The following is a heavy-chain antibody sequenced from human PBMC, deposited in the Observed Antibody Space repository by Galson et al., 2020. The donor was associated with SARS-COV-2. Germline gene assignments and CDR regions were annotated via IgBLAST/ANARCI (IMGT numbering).Heavy chain of an antibody. J-gene: IGHJ1*01. CDR2: ISYDGSNK. Sequence: LSLTCAASGFTFRSYAMHWVRQAPGKGLERVAVISYDGSNKYYADSVKGRFTISRDNSKNTLYLQMNSLRAEDTAVYYGASHTTVRVGEYFQNWGQGPLVTVSS. V-gene: IGHV3-30*04. CDR1: GFTFRSYA. D-gene: IGHD4-17*01. CDR3: ASHTTVRVGEYFQN.